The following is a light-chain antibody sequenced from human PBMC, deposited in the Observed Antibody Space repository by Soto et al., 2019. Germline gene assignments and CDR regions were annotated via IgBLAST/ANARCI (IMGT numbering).Light chain of an antibody. CDR2: AAS. CDR1: QSISSY. CDR3: QQCYSTPRT. Sequence: DIQMTQSPSSLSASVGDRVTITCRASQSISSYLNWYQQKPGKAPKLLIYAASSLQSVFPSRVSGSGSVTDFTLTISSLQPEDFATYYCQQCYSTPRTFGQGTKVEIK. J-gene: IGKJ1*01. V-gene: IGKV1-39*01.